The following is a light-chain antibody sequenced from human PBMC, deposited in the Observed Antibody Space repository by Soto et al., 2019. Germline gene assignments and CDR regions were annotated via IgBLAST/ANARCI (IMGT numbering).Light chain of an antibody. Sequence: DIQMTQSPSSLSASVGDRVTITCRASQSITNYLNWYQQKPGKAPKLLMYAISTLQSGVPSRFGGSESGTEFTLTISSLHPDDFATYYCQQSYSTPYTFGQATKVDI. J-gene: IGKJ2*01. CDR1: QSITNY. CDR2: AIS. V-gene: IGKV1-39*01. CDR3: QQSYSTPYT.